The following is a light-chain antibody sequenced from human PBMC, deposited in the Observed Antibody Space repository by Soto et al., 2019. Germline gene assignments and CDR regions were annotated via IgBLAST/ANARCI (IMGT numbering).Light chain of an antibody. V-gene: IGKV1-39*01. CDR2: AAS. CDR1: QSISSY. Sequence: DIQMAQPPSSLSASVGDRVTITCRASQSISSYLNWYQQKPGKAPKLLIYAASSLQSGVPSRFSGSGSGTDFTLTISSVQPEDFATYYCQQSYSTPNTFGQGTRLEIK. CDR3: QQSYSTPNT. J-gene: IGKJ5*01.